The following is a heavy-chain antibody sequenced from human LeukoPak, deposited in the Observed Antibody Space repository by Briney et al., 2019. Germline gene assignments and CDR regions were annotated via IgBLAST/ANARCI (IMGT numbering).Heavy chain of an antibody. CDR2: IWYDGSNK. CDR3: ARRGKYCSTSCYHYFDY. J-gene: IGHJ4*02. Sequence: GGSLRLSCAASGFIFSSYGMHWVRQAPGKGLEWVAVIWYDGSNKYYADSVKGRFTISRDNSKNTLYLQMNSLRAEDTAVYYCARRGKYCSTSCYHYFDYWGQGTLVTVSS. CDR1: GFIFSSYG. V-gene: IGHV3-33*08. D-gene: IGHD2-2*01.